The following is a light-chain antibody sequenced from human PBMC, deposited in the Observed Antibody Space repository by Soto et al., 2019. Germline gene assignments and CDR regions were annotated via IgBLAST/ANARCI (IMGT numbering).Light chain of an antibody. CDR3: QQYGSSYIT. V-gene: IGKV3-20*01. CDR1: QIVNSGY. CDR2: GAS. J-gene: IGKJ1*01. Sequence: DIVLTQSPGTLYLSPGERATLSCRASQIVNSGYLAWYQQRPGQAPRLLIYGASSRATGIPDRFSGSGSGTDFTLTISRLEPEDFAVYYCQQYGSSYITFGQGTKVDI.